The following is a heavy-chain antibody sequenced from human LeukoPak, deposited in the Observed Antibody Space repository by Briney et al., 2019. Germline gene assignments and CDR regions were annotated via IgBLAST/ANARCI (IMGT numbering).Heavy chain of an antibody. V-gene: IGHV4-59*01. CDR1: GGSISSYY. CDR2: IYYSGST. D-gene: IGHD3-22*01. J-gene: IGHJ3*02. Sequence: TSETLSLTCTVSGGSISSYYWSWIRQPPGKGLEWIGYIYYSGSTNYNPSLKSRVTMSVDTSRNQFSLKLNSVTAADTAVYYCSRDGYYDSSGYDAFDIWGQGTMVTVSS. CDR3: SRDGYYDSSGYDAFDI.